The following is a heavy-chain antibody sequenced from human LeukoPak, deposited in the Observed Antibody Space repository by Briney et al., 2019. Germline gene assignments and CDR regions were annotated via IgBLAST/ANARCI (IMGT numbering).Heavy chain of an antibody. CDR2: IYHSGST. CDR1: GXXIXXXNX. CDR3: ARYGAGGPFDY. J-gene: IGHJ4*02. V-gene: IGHV4-4*02. D-gene: IGHD2-15*01. Sequence: SETLSLTCAVSGXXIXXXNXXXXXXXXPXXGLXWIGEIYHSGSTNYNPSLKSRVTISVDKSKNQFSLKLSSVTAADTAVYYCARYGAGGPFDYWGQGTLVTVSS.